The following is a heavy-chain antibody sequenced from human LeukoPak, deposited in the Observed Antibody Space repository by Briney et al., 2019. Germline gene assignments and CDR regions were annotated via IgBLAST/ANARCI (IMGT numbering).Heavy chain of an antibody. CDR3: ARYGSGSNDY. CDR1: GGSISSGDYY. CDR2: IYYSGTT. D-gene: IGHD3-10*01. J-gene: IGHJ4*02. Sequence: PSQTLSLTCTVSGGSISSGDYYWSWIRQPPGKGLEWIGYIYYSGTTYYSPSLRSRLTISVDTSKNQFSLKLSSVTAADTAVYYCARYGSGSNDYWGQGTLVTVSS. V-gene: IGHV4-30-4*01.